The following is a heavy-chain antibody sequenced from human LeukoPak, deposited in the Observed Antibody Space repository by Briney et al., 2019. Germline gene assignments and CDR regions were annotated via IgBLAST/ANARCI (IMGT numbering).Heavy chain of an antibody. V-gene: IGHV3-7*01. Sequence: GGSLRLSCAASGFTFSNYWMSWVRQAPGKGLEWVANIKQDGSEKYYVDSVKGRFTISRDNAKNSLYLQMNSLRAEDTALHYCARDDYGGTKYWGQGTLVTVSS. CDR3: ARDDYGGTKY. J-gene: IGHJ4*02. CDR2: IKQDGSEK. D-gene: IGHD4/OR15-4a*01. CDR1: GFTFSNYW.